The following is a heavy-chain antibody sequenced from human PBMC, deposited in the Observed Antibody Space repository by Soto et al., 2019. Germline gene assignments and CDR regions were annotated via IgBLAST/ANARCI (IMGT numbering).Heavy chain of an antibody. CDR1: GGSISSGGYY. D-gene: IGHD5-12*01. Sequence: SETLSLTCTVSGGSISSGGYYWSWIRQHPGKGLEWIGYIYYSGSTYYNPSLKSRVTISVDTSKNQFSLKLSSVTAADTAVYYCARRVEMATITRLYYTNWYFDLWGRGTLVTVSS. CDR2: IYYSGST. J-gene: IGHJ2*01. V-gene: IGHV4-31*03. CDR3: ARRVEMATITRLYYTNWYFDL.